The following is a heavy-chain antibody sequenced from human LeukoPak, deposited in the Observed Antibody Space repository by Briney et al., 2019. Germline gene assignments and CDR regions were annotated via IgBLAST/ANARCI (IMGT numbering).Heavy chain of an antibody. CDR3: ARGAYGDGDY. Sequence: ASVKVSCKVSGYTLTELSMHWVRQAPGKGLEWMGGFDPEDGETIYAQKFQGRVTMTRDMSTSTVYMELSSLRSEDTAVYYCARGAYGDGDYWGQGTLVTVSS. D-gene: IGHD4-17*01. CDR2: FDPEDGET. J-gene: IGHJ4*02. V-gene: IGHV1-24*01. CDR1: GYTLTELS.